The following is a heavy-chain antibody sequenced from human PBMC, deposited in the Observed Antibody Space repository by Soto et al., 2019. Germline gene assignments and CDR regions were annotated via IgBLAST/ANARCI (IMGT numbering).Heavy chain of an antibody. J-gene: IGHJ4*02. CDR1: GFTFSSYA. CDR3: AGPSVVVTAQLDY. D-gene: IGHD2-21*02. Sequence: QVQLVESGGGVVQPGRSLRLSCAASGFTFSSYAMHWVSQAPGKGLEWVAVISYDGSNKYYADSVKGRFTISRDNSKNTLYLQMNSLRAEDTAVYYCAGPSVVVTAQLDYWGQGTMVTVSS. CDR2: ISYDGSNK. V-gene: IGHV3-30-3*01.